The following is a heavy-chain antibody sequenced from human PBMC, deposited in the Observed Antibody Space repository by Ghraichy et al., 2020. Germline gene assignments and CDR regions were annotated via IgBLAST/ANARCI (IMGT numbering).Heavy chain of an antibody. J-gene: IGHJ6*03. V-gene: IGHV4-34*01. CDR1: GGSFSGYY. CDR2: INHSGST. CDR3: ARLQQLVVWYYMDV. D-gene: IGHD6-6*01. Sequence: SETLSLTCAVYGGSFSGYYWSWIRQPPGKGLEWIGEINHSGSTNYNPSLKSRVTISVDTSKNQFSLKLSSVTAADTAVYYCARLQQLVVWYYMDVWGKGTTVTVSS.